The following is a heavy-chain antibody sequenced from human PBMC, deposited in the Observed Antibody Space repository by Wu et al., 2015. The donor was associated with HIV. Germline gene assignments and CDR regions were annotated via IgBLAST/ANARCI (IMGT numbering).Heavy chain of an antibody. J-gene: IGHJ4*02. D-gene: IGHD3-16*01. V-gene: IGHV1-69*05. CDR2: VIPAIGTT. Sequence: QVRLLQSGAEVKTPGSSVKVPCLTSGYTFNRYPINWLRQVPGQGLEWLGVVIPAIGTTHYSQKFQGRLTISTGASATTAYLELRNLTSDDTALYFCAREAYDDYSHQFLVDYFYAMDVWGQGTVVLVSS. CDR1: GYTFNRYP. CDR3: AREAYDDYSHQFLVDYFYAMDV.